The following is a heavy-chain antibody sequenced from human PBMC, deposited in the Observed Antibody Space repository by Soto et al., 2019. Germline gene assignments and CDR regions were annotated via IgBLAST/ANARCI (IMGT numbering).Heavy chain of an antibody. CDR3: ARGIGRGVVVVAARGRHNWFDP. J-gene: IGHJ5*02. CDR2: INRSGST. D-gene: IGHD2-15*01. V-gene: IGHV4-34*01. Sequence: QVQLQQWGAGLLKPSETLSLTCAVYGGSFSGYYWSWIRQPPGKGLVWIGEINRSGSTNYNPSPKSRVTISVDTSKNQLSLKLSSVTAADTAVYYCARGIGRGVVVVAARGRHNWFDPWGQGTLVTVSS. CDR1: GGSFSGYY.